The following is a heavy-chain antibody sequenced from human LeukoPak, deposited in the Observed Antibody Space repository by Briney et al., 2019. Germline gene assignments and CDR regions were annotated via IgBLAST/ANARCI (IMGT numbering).Heavy chain of an antibody. CDR1: GGSISSGNYY. D-gene: IGHD3-10*01. CDR2: IYTRGST. V-gene: IGHV4-61*02. Sequence: SETLSLTCTVSGGSISSGNYYWSWIRQPAGKGLEWIGRIYTRGSTKYTPSLKSRVTMSVDTSKNQFSLKLSSVTAADTAVYYCARVEEGYGSGRRENYYYYYVDVWGKGTTVTISS. J-gene: IGHJ6*03. CDR3: ARVEEGYGSGRRENYYYYYVDV.